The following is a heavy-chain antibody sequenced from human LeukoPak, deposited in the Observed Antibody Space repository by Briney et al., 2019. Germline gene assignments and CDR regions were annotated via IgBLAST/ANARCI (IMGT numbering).Heavy chain of an antibody. CDR1: GGSISSYY. Sequence: SETLSLTCTVSGGSISSYYWSWIRQPPGKGLEWIGYIYYSGSTNYNPSLKSRVTISVDTSKNQFSLKLSSVTAADTAVYYCARDGYSSSWATDYWGQGTLVTVSS. D-gene: IGHD6-13*01. CDR3: ARDGYSSSWATDY. J-gene: IGHJ4*02. V-gene: IGHV4-59*01. CDR2: IYYSGST.